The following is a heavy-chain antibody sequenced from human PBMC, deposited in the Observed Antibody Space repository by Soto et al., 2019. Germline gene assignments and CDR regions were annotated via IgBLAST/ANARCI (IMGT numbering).Heavy chain of an antibody. CDR3: ARIGLWFGGGNWFDP. CDR2: IYYSGST. Sequence: SETLSLTCTVSGGSISSYYWSWIRQPPGKGLEWIGYIYYSGSTNYNPSLKSRATISVDTSKNQFSLKLSSVTAADTAVYYCARIGLWFGGGNWFDPWGQGTLVTVSS. CDR1: GGSISSYY. J-gene: IGHJ5*02. V-gene: IGHV4-59*01. D-gene: IGHD3-10*01.